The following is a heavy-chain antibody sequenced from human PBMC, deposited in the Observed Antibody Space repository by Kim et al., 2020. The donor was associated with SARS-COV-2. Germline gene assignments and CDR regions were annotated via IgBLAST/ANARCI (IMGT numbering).Heavy chain of an antibody. J-gene: IGHJ1*01. D-gene: IGHD3-10*01. Sequence: ASVKVSCKASGYTFTSYYMHWVRQAPGQGLEWMGIINPSGGSTSYAQKFQGRVTMTRDTSTSTVYMELSSLRSEDTAVYYCARGYLVRWGVPTRGEYFQHWGQGTLVTVSS. CDR1: GYTFTSYY. CDR2: INPSGGST. CDR3: ARGYLVRWGVPTRGEYFQH. V-gene: IGHV1-46*01.